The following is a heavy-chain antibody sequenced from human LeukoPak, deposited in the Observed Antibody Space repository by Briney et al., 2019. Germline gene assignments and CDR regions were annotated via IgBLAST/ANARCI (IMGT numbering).Heavy chain of an antibody. D-gene: IGHD2-15*01. CDR3: VKDPKHCSGGRCYS. V-gene: IGHV3-23*01. Sequence: GGSLRRSSAASGFTFSSYSLNWVRQAPGKGLEWVSGISGSGGSTYYADSVKGRFTISRDNSKNTLYLQMNSLRAEDTAVYSCVKDPKHCSGGRCYSLGPGTLVTVSS. J-gene: IGHJ4*02. CDR2: ISGSGGST. CDR1: GFTFSSYS.